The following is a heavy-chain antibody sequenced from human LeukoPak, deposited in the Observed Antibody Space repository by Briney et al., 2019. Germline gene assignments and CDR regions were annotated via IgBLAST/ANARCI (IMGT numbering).Heavy chain of an antibody. CDR3: ARADYYDSRGYYFPDY. V-gene: IGHV4-59*02. CDR2: ISYSGST. J-gene: IGHJ4*02. D-gene: IGHD3-22*01. CDR1: GGSVSSYY. Sequence: SETLSLTCTVSGGSVSSYYWSWIRQPPGKGLEWIGYISYSGSTNYNPSLKSRVTISVDTSKNHFSLKLRSVTAADTAMYYCARADYYDSRGYYFPDYWGQGTLVTVSS.